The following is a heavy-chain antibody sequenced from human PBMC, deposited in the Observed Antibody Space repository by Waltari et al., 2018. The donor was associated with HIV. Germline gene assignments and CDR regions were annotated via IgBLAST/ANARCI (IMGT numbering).Heavy chain of an antibody. CDR2: ISNNGDNM. CDR3: VRNIEY. Sequence: EVQLVESGGGLVQPGGCWGLSCAACGFTCDSSSMNWVRQAPGKGLEWISYISNNGDNMFYADSVKGRFSISRDNGKSSLYLHMNSLRAEDTAMYYCVRNIEYWGQGILVTVAS. CDR1: GFTCDSSS. J-gene: IGHJ4*02. V-gene: IGHV3-48*01.